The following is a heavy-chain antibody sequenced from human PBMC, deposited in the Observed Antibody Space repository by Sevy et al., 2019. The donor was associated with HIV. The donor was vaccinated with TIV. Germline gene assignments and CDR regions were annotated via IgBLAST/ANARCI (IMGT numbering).Heavy chain of an antibody. CDR3: ARDRPTLNYHASSGYNYYFDS. CDR1: GFTFSSYA. V-gene: IGHV3-21*01. Sequence: GGSLRLSCVASGFTFSSYAMSWVRQAPGKGLEWVSSITGDSSYMYDADSVKGRFTISRDNAKNSLYLHMNGLRAEDTAVYYCARDRPTLNYHASSGYNYYFDSWGQGTLVTVSS. J-gene: IGHJ4*02. D-gene: IGHD3-22*01. CDR2: ITGDSSYM.